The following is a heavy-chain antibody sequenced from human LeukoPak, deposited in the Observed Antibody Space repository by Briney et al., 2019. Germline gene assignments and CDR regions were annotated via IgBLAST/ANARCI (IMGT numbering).Heavy chain of an antibody. J-gene: IGHJ4*02. D-gene: IGHD6-13*01. V-gene: IGHV3-23*01. Sequence: GGSLRLSCAASGFTFSSYAMSWVRQAPGKGLEWVSVISRSGDNTYYADSVKGRFTISRDNSKNTLYLQMNSLRAEDTAVYYCAKDGQLAAAGDYWGQGTLVTVSS. CDR1: GFTFSSYA. CDR2: ISRSGDNT. CDR3: AKDGQLAAAGDY.